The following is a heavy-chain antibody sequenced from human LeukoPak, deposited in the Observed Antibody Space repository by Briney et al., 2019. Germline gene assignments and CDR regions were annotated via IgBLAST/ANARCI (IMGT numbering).Heavy chain of an antibody. V-gene: IGHV5-51*01. Sequence: GASLQISCKGSGSIFTSYWIGWVRQLPGKGLEWMGIIYPGDSDTRYSPSFQGQVTISADKSISTAYLQWSSLKASDTAMYYCARRVATARPHYFDYWGQGTLVTVSS. CDR2: IYPGDSDT. D-gene: IGHD5-12*01. CDR3: ARRVATARPHYFDY. CDR1: GSIFTSYW. J-gene: IGHJ4*02.